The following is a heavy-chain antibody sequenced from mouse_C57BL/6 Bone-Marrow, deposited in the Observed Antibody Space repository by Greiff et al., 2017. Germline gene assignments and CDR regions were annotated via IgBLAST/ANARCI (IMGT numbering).Heavy chain of an antibody. CDR1: GYTFPDYY. D-gene: IGHD1-1*01. V-gene: IGHV1-26*01. J-gene: IGHJ1*03. Sequence: EVKLQQSGPELVQPGASVKISCKASGYTFPDYYMNWVKQSHGKSLEWIGDINPNNGGTSYNQQFKGKATLSVDKSSSTDYMALRRLTSEDSAVWYCAPIYYYGSRYFDVWGTGTTVTVSS. CDR3: APIYYYGSRYFDV. CDR2: INPNNGGT.